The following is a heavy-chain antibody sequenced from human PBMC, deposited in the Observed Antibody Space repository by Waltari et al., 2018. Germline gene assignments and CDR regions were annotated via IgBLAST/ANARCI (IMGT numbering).Heavy chain of an antibody. CDR2: MIPSVGTA. Sequence: QVQLVQSGAEVKKPGSSVKVSCKASGGTFSSYAISWVRQAPGQGLEWMGGMIPSVGTANYAQKFQGRVTSTADESTSTAYMELSSLRSEDTAVYYCARDGDTAMVTWGMDVWGQGTTVTVSS. CDR3: ARDGDTAMVTWGMDV. CDR1: GGTFSSYA. J-gene: IGHJ6*02. V-gene: IGHV1-69*01. D-gene: IGHD5-18*01.